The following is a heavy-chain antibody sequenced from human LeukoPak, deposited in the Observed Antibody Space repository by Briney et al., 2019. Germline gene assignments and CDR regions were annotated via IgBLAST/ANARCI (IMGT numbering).Heavy chain of an antibody. V-gene: IGHV1-46*01. CDR3: VRDALYYYDGSGYGYFYY. D-gene: IGHD3-22*01. Sequence: VASVKVSCKASGYTFTSYYMRWVRQAPGQGLEWMGIINPSGGSTSYAQKFQGRVTMTRDTSTSTVYMELGSLGSDDSGLDHCVRDALYYYDGSGYGYFYYSGHGTMVTVSS. CDR1: GYTFTSYY. CDR2: INPSGGST. J-gene: IGHJ4*01.